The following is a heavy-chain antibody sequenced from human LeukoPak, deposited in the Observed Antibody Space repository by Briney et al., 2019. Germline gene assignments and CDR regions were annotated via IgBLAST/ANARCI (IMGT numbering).Heavy chain of an antibody. J-gene: IGHJ4*02. Sequence: GGSLRLSCAVSGFTFSSYAMHWVRQAPGKGLEYVSAINYNGGSTYYANSVKGRFTISRDNSKDTLYPQMGSLRADDMGLYYCARDPLRVRPPMPPDYWGQGNLVTVSS. CDR3: ARDPLRVRPPMPPDY. CDR2: INYNGGST. V-gene: IGHV3-64*01. D-gene: IGHD2-2*01. CDR1: GFTFSSYA.